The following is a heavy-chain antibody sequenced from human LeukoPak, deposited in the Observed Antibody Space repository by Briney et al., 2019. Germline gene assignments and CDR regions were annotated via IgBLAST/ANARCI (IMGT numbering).Heavy chain of an antibody. V-gene: IGHV3-23*01. Sequence: PGGSLRLSCAASGFTFSSYAMSWVRQAPGKGLEWFSAISGSGGSTYYADSVKGRFTISRDNSKNTLYLQMNSLRAEDTAVYYCAKGRGYSYGYRGDGAFDYWGQGTLVTVSS. CDR2: ISGSGGST. J-gene: IGHJ4*02. CDR3: AKGRGYSYGYRGDGAFDY. D-gene: IGHD5-18*01. CDR1: GFTFSSYA.